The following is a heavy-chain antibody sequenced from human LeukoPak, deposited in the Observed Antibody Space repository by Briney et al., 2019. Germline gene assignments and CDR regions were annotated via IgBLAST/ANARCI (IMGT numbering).Heavy chain of an antibody. J-gene: IGHJ4*02. D-gene: IGHD6-13*01. Sequence: SETLSLTCAVSGGSISSSNWWSWVRQPPGKGLEWIGEIYHSGSANYNPSLKSRVTISVDKSKNQFSLKLSSVTAADTAVYYCASFGEQLVNFDYWGQGTLVTVSS. CDR3: ASFGEQLVNFDY. CDR2: IYHSGSA. CDR1: GGSISSSNW. V-gene: IGHV4-4*02.